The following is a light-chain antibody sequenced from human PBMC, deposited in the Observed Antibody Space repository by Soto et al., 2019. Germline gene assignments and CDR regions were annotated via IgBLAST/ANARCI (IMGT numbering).Light chain of an antibody. CDR3: QQYDSYPWT. Sequence: DIQMTQYPSTLSASVGDRVTITCRASQSISSWLAWYQQKPGKAPKLLIYKASILESGVPSRFSGSGSGTEFTLTTSSLQPDDFATYYCQQYDSYPWTFGQGTKVEIK. V-gene: IGKV1-5*03. J-gene: IGKJ1*01. CDR2: KAS. CDR1: QSISSW.